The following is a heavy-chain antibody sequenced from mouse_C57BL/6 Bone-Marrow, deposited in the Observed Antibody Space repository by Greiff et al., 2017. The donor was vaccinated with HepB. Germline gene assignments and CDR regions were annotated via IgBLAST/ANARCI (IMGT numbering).Heavy chain of an antibody. J-gene: IGHJ1*03. CDR2: INPNNGGT. CDR1: GYTFTDYN. CDR3: ASSISDYYGSSYSYWYFDV. D-gene: IGHD1-1*01. Sequence: VQLKQSGPELVKPGASVKMSCKASGYTFTDYNMHWVKQSHGKSLEWIGYINPNNGGTSYNQKFKGKATLTVNKSSSTAYMELRSLTSEDSAVYYCASSISDYYGSSYSYWYFDVWGTGTTVTVSS. V-gene: IGHV1-22*01.